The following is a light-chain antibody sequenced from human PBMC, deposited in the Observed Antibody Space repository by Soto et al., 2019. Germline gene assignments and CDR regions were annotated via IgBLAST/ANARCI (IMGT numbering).Light chain of an antibody. Sequence: ERVLTQPQDTLSVSPGEGATVSCLASQSLNSNLAWYQQKPGQAPRLLMFRTSTRATGFPARFSGRGSGTEFNLTISSLQSEDFAIYYCQQYNNWPRATFGGGTKVDIK. V-gene: IGKV3-15*01. CDR1: QSLNSN. J-gene: IGKJ4*01. CDR3: QQYNNWPRAT. CDR2: RTS.